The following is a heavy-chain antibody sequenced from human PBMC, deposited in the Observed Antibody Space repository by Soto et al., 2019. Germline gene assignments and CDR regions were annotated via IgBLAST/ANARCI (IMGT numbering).Heavy chain of an antibody. J-gene: IGHJ6*02. Sequence: SVKVSCKASGGTFRSYAISWVRQAPGQGLEWIGGIIPIFGTANYAQKFQGRVTITADKSTSTAYMELGSLRSEDTAVYYCARDRRITIFGVVTSPDYYYYGMDVWGQGTTVTVS. CDR3: ARDRRITIFGVVTSPDYYYYGMDV. CDR1: GGTFRSYA. D-gene: IGHD3-3*01. CDR2: IIPIFGTA. V-gene: IGHV1-69*06.